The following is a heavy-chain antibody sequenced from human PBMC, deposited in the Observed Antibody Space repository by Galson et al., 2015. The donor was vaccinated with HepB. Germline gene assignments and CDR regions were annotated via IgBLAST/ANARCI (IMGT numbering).Heavy chain of an antibody. D-gene: IGHD1-1*01. Sequence: SLRLSCAASGFTFSSYAMHWVRQAPGKGLEWVAVISYDGSNKYYADSVKGRFTISRDNSKNTLYLQMNSLRAEDTAVYYCARDPERLGGLEYYFDYWGQGTLVTVSS. CDR3: ARDPERLGGLEYYFDY. V-gene: IGHV3-30-3*01. CDR1: GFTFSSYA. J-gene: IGHJ4*02. CDR2: ISYDGSNK.